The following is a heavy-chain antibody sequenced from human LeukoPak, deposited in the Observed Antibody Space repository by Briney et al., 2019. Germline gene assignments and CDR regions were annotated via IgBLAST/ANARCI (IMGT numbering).Heavy chain of an antibody. CDR2: LTQDGSVQ. CDR3: ARDHNVADV. J-gene: IGHJ3*01. Sequence: GGSLRLSCVASGFTFSHYYVTWYRQAPGKGLEWGANLTQDGSVQLYGDSVRGRFTISRDNAKNSVYIQTNSLRVEDTAMYYCARDHNVADVWGQGTMVTVS. V-gene: IGHV3-7*01. CDR1: GFTFSHYY. D-gene: IGHD2-8*01.